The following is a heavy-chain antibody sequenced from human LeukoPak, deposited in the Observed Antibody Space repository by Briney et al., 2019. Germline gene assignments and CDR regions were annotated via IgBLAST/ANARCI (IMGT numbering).Heavy chain of an antibody. J-gene: IGHJ4*02. CDR2: ISGSGGST. D-gene: IGHD6-13*01. V-gene: IGHV3-23*01. Sequence: GGSLRLSCAASGFTFSSYDMNWVRQAPGKGLEWVSVISGSGGSTYHADSVKGRFTTSRDNSKNTLYLQMNSLRAEDTAVYYCARGRAAGVTNFDYWGQGTLVTVSS. CDR1: GFTFSSYD. CDR3: ARGRAAGVTNFDY.